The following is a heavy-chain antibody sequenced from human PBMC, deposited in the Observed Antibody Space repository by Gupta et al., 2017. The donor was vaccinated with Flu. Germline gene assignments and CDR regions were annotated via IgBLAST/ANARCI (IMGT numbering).Heavy chain of an antibody. CDR2: IYYSGNT. V-gene: IGHV4-39*01. D-gene: IGHD2-15*01. J-gene: IGHJ4*02. CDR3: ARHFVGYCSGGTCYDENDY. CDR1: GGSISRNSYY. Sequence: QVQLQESGPGLVKPSETLSLTCIVSGGSISRNSYYWGWISQPPGKGLEWIGSIYYSGNTYYNPSLKSRVTISVDTSKNQFSLKLSSVTAADTAVYYCARHFVGYCSGGTCYDENDYWGQGTLVTVSS.